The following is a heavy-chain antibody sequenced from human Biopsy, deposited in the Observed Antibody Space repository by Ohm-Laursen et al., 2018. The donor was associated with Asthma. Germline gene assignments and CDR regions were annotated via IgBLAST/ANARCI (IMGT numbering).Heavy chain of an antibody. CDR2: ISYDGSNK. Sequence: SLRLSCSASGFTFSSYGMHWVRQAPGKGLEWVAVISYDGSNKYYADSVKGRFTISRDNSKNTLDLQMNSLREEDTAVYYCARDGTDDAFDIWGQGTVVSVSS. D-gene: IGHD1-1*01. J-gene: IGHJ3*02. CDR1: GFTFSSYG. CDR3: ARDGTDDAFDI. V-gene: IGHV3-30*03.